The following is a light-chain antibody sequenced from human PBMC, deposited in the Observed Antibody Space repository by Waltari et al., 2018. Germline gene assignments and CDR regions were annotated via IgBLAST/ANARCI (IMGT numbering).Light chain of an antibody. CDR2: DVS. Sequence: EIVMTQSPATLSVSPGEGVTLSCRASQSVGSSLAWYQQKPGQAPRLLIYDVSTRAAGIPARFSGSGSETEFTLTVTSLQSEDCAVYYCQQYYEWQTFGPGTKVEIK. J-gene: IGKJ1*01. V-gene: IGKV3D-15*01. CDR3: QQYYEWQT. CDR1: QSVGSS.